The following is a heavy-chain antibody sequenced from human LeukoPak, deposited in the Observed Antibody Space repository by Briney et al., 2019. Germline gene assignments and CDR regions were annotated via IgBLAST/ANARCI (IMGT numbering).Heavy chain of an antibody. CDR1: GGSISSYY. CDR3: ARPRTYRPYCSSTSCYEGYFDY. D-gene: IGHD2-2*01. J-gene: IGHJ4*02. V-gene: IGHV4-59*08. Sequence: SETLSLTCTVSGGSISSYYWSWIRQPPGKGLQWIGYIHYSGSTNYNPSLKSRVTISVDTSKNQFSLKLSSVTAADTAVYYCARPRTYRPYCSSTSCYEGYFDYWGQGTLVTVSS. CDR2: IHYSGST.